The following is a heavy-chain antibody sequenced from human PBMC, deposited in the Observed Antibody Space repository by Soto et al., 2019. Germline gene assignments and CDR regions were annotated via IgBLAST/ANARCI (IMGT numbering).Heavy chain of an antibody. CDR3: AHLLWFGDGALDV. CDR1: GFSLSTSGVG. J-gene: IGHJ3*01. D-gene: IGHD2-21*01. V-gene: IGHV2-5*02. Sequence: QITLKESGPTQVQPTQTLTLTCTFSGFSLSTSGVGVAWIRQPPGKALEFLALVHGDDTERYRSSLKSRLTIRKDTSKNQVVLTMSNVDPVDTGTYYCAHLLWFGDGALDVWGQGKMVTVSS. CDR2: VHGDDTE.